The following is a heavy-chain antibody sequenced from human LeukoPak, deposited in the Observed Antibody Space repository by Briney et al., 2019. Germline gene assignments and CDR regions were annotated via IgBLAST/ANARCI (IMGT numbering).Heavy chain of an antibody. CDR3: ASPSYSSSSRDY. D-gene: IGHD6-6*01. Sequence: SETLSLTCTVSGGSISSYYWSWIRQPPGKGLEWIGYIYYSGSTNYKPSLKSRVTISVDTSKNQFSLKLSSVTAADTPVYYCASPSYSSSSRDYWGQGTLVTVSS. V-gene: IGHV4-59*12. CDR2: IYYSGST. CDR1: GGSISSYY. J-gene: IGHJ4*02.